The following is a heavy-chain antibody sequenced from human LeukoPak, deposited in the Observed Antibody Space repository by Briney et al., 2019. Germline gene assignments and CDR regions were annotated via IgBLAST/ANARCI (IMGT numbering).Heavy chain of an antibody. D-gene: IGHD1-26*01. J-gene: IGHJ3*02. CDR2: ISSGSGTI. CDR1: GFTFSTYS. V-gene: IGHV3-48*01. Sequence: GGSLRLSCAASGFTFSTYSMNWVRQAPGKGLEWVAYISSGSGTISYADSVKGRFTSSRDNAKNSLYLQMNSLRTEDTALYYCAKDSGATPSVLAFDIWGQGTMVTVSS. CDR3: AKDSGATPSVLAFDI.